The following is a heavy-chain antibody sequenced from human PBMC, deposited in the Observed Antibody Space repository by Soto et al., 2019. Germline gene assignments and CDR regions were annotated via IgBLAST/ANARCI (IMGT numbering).Heavy chain of an antibody. J-gene: IGHJ4*02. CDR2: ISGSGGST. CDR3: AKTIITMIVVDPFDY. V-gene: IGHV3-23*01. D-gene: IGHD3-22*01. CDR1: GFTFSSYA. Sequence: GGSLRLSCAASGFTFSSYAMSWVRQAPGKVLEWVSAISGSGGSTYYADSVKGRFTISRDNSKNTLYLQMNSLRAEDTAVYYCAKTIITMIVVDPFDYWGQGTLVTVSS.